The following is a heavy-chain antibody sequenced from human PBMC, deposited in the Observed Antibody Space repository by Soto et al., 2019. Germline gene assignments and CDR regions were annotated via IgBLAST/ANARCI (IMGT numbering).Heavy chain of an antibody. CDR2: ISSSSSYI. V-gene: IGHV3-21*01. CDR3: ARDYDILTGYHYGMDV. Sequence: EVQLVESGGGLVKPGGSLRLSCAASGFTFSSYSMNWVRQAPGKGLEWVSSISSSSSYIYYADSVKGRFTISRDNAKNSLYPQMNSLRAENTAVYYCARDYDILTGYHYGMDVWGQGTTVTVSS. CDR1: GFTFSSYS. J-gene: IGHJ6*02. D-gene: IGHD3-9*01.